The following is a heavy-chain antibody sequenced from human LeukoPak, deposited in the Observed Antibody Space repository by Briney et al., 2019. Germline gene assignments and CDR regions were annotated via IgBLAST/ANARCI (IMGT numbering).Heavy chain of an antibody. V-gene: IGHV1-2*02. J-gene: IGHJ6*03. CDR2: INPNSGGT. D-gene: IGHD3-16*01. CDR3: AATSGFDDYYYMDV. Sequence: ASVKVSCKASGYTFTGYYMHWVRQAPGQGLEWMGWINPNSGGTNYAQKFQGRVTMTRGTSISTAYMELSRLRSDDTAVYYCAATSGFDDYYYMDVWGKGTTVTISS. CDR1: GYTFTGYY.